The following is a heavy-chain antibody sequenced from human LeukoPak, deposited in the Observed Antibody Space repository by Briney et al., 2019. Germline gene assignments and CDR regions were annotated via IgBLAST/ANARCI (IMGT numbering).Heavy chain of an antibody. Sequence: GGSLRLSCAASGFTFSSYAMSWVRQAPGKGLEWVSVIYSGGSTYYADSVKGRFTISRDNSKNTLYLQMNSLRAEDTAVYYCARDRRSGSYYNDDSYYYGMDVWGQGTTVTVSS. CDR1: GFTFSSYA. CDR3: ARDRRSGSYYNDDSYYYGMDV. CDR2: IYSGGST. J-gene: IGHJ6*02. V-gene: IGHV3-66*01. D-gene: IGHD3-10*01.